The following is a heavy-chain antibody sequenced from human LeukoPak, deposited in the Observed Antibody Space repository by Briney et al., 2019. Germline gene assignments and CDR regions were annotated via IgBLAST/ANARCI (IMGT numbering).Heavy chain of an antibody. D-gene: IGHD3-22*01. V-gene: IGHV1-24*01. CDR3: ATSSGYYYGWFDP. CDR2: FDPEDGET. CDR1: GYTLTELS. Sequence: GASVKVSCKVSGYTLTELSMHWVRQAPGKGLEWMGGFDPEDGETIYAQKFQGRVTTTEDTSTDTAYMELSSLRSEDTAVYYCATSSGYYYGWFDPWGQGTLVTVSS. J-gene: IGHJ5*02.